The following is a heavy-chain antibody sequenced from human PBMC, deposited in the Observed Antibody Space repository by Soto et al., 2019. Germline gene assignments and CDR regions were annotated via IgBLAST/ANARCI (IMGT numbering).Heavy chain of an antibody. D-gene: IGHD7-27*01. Sequence: GGSLRLSCAASGFNFSSYGMHWVRQAPGKGLEWVAVISYDGSNKYYADSVKGRFTISRDNSKNTLYLQMNSLRAEDTAVYYCAKDVLYLTAIVGYWGQGTLVTVSS. V-gene: IGHV3-30*18. CDR1: GFNFSSYG. CDR3: AKDVLYLTAIVGY. CDR2: ISYDGSNK. J-gene: IGHJ4*02.